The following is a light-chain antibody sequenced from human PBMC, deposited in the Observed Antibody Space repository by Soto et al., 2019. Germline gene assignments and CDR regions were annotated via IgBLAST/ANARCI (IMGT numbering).Light chain of an antibody. Sequence: QSVLTQPASVSGSPGRSITISCTGSSSDIGGYNFVCWYQQHPGKAPKLIIYEVTNRPSGVSNRFSGSKSGNTASLTISGLQAEDEADYYCSSYTPDGLDVFGTGTKVTVL. CDR3: SSYTPDGLDV. CDR2: EVT. J-gene: IGLJ1*01. V-gene: IGLV2-14*01. CDR1: SSDIGGYNF.